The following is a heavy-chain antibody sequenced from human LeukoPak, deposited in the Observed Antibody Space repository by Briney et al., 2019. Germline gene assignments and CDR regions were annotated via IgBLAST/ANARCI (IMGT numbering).Heavy chain of an antibody. V-gene: IGHV3-30-3*01. D-gene: IGHD3-10*01. CDR1: GFTFSSYA. CDR2: ISYDGSNK. Sequence: GGSLRLSCAASGFTFSSYAMHWVRQAPGKGLEWVAVISYDGSNKYYADSVKGRFTISRDKSKNTLYLQMNSLRAEDTAVYYCARAGTGVLWFGEPYWGQGTLVTVSS. J-gene: IGHJ4*02. CDR3: ARAGTGVLWFGEPY.